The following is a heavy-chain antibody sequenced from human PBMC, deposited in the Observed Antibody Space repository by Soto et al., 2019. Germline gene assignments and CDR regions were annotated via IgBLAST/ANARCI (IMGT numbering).Heavy chain of an antibody. V-gene: IGHV1-3*01. D-gene: IGHD2-15*01. CDR3: ARDPLTPGRGWFDP. CDR2: INAGNGNT. J-gene: IGHJ5*02. CDR1: GYTFTSYA. Sequence: QVQLVQSGAEVKKPGASVKVSCKASGYTFTSYAMHWVRQAPGQRLEWMGWINAGNGNTKYSQKFQGRVTITRDTSASTAYMELSSLRSDDTAVYYCARDPLTPGRGWFDPWGQGTLVTVSS.